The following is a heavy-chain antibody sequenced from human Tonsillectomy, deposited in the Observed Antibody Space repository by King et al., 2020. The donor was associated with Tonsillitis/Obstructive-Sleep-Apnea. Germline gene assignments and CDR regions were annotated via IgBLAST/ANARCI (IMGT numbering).Heavy chain of an antibody. CDR1: GFTFSSYA. CDR3: AKDSDSGVLDFDY. J-gene: IGHJ4*02. Sequence: VQLVESGGGLVQSGGSLRLSCAASGFTFSSYAMSWVRQAPGKGLEWVSTISGSGSTYYADSVKGRFTNSRDNSKNTLYLQMNSLRAEDTAVYYCAKDSDSGVLDFDYWGQGSLVTVSP. D-gene: IGHD4-17*01. V-gene: IGHV3-23*04. CDR2: ISGSGST.